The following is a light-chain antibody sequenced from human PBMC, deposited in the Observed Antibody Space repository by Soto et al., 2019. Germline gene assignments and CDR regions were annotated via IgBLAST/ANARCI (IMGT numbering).Light chain of an antibody. J-gene: IGKJ3*01. V-gene: IGKV1-33*01. CDR1: RDISNY. CDR2: DAS. CDR3: QHYNNLPP. Sequence: DIQMTQSPSSLSASLGSRVTITCQASRDISNYFNCFQQKPGKAPELLIFDASTLETGVPSGFSGGGSGTDFTFISSSLQPEDIVTYYCQHYNNLPPFGPGTKVDIK.